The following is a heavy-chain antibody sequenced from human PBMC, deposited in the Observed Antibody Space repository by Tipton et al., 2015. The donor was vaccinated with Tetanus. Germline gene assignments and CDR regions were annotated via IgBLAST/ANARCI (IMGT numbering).Heavy chain of an antibody. V-gene: IGHV4-34*01. J-gene: IGHJ5*02. Sequence: TLSLTCAVYGGSLSRYYWTWIRQPPGKGLEWIGEVDDSGSTNYSPSLKSRVTISLDTSKNEFSLNLTSVTAADTAVYYCARDQGGGRVVRLNWFDPWGQGTLVTVSS. CDR1: GGSLSRYY. D-gene: IGHD6-6*01. CDR2: VDDSGST. CDR3: ARDQGGGRVVRLNWFDP.